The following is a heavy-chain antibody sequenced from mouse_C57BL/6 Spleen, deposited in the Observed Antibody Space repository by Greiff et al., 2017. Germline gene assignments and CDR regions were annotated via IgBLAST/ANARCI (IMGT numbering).Heavy chain of an antibody. CDR1: GYSITSDY. Sequence: EVKLVESGPGLAKPSQTLSLTCSVTGYSITSDYWNWIRKFPGNKLEYMGYISYSGSTYYNPSLKSRISITRDTSKNQYYLQLNSVTTEDTATYYCARFITTVVAGDWYFDVWGTGTTVTVSS. D-gene: IGHD1-1*01. CDR3: ARFITTVVAGDWYFDV. CDR2: ISYSGST. V-gene: IGHV3-8*01. J-gene: IGHJ1*03.